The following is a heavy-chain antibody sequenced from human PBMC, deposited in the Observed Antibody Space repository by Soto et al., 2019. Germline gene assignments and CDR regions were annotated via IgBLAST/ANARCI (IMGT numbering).Heavy chain of an antibody. V-gene: IGHV1-69*01. J-gene: IGHJ4*02. Sequence: QVQLVQSGAEVKKPGSSVKVSCKASGGTFSSYAISWVRQAPGQGLEWMGGIIAIFGTANYAPKFQGRVTITANASTRTDYMELSSLRSEDTAVYSCARDNVRLGRYGACDSWGQGPLVTVSS. CDR3: ARDNVRLGRYGACDS. CDR1: GGTFSSYA. CDR2: IIAIFGTA. D-gene: IGHD3-10*02.